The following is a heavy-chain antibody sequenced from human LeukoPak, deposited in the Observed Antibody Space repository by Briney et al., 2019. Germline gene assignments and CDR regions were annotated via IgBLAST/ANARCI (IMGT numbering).Heavy chain of an antibody. CDR1: GFTFSDYS. V-gene: IGHV3-11*01. CDR2: LDSSGSII. CDR3: ARRFSLEY. J-gene: IGHJ4*02. Sequence: GGSLRLSCAASGFTFSDYSMSWIRQAPGKGLEWVSYLDSSGSIIYYADPVKGRFTISRDNAKNSLYLQMNSLRAEDTAVYYCARRFSLEYWGQGTLVTVSS.